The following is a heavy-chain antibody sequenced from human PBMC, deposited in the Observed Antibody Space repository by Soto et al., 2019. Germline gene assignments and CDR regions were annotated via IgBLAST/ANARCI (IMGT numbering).Heavy chain of an antibody. V-gene: IGHV3-48*01. J-gene: IGHJ4*02. Sequence: EVQLVESGGGLVQPGGSLRLSCAASGFTFSSYSMNWVRQAPGKGLEWVSYISSSSSTIYYADSVKGRFTISRDNAKNSLYLQMNSLRAEDTVVYYCARGGGCSGGSCNFDYWGQGTLVTVSS. CDR2: ISSSSSTI. D-gene: IGHD2-15*01. CDR1: GFTFSSYS. CDR3: ARGGGCSGGSCNFDY.